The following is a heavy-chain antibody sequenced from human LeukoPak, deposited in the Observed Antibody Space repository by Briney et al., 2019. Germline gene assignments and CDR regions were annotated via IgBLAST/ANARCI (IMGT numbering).Heavy chain of an antibody. CDR3: AKSNGYGLIDI. CDR1: GGSFSGYY. CDR2: INHSGST. Sequence: SETLSLTCVVYGGSFSGYYWSWIRQPPGKGLEWIGEINHSGSTNYNPSLKSRLTISLDTSRNQFSLKLNSVTAADTAVYYCAKSNGYGLIDIWGQGTMVTVSS. D-gene: IGHD3-10*01. J-gene: IGHJ3*02. V-gene: IGHV4-34*01.